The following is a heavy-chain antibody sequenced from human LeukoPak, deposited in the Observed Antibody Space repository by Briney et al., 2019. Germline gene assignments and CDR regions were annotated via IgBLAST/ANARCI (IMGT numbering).Heavy chain of an antibody. V-gene: IGHV3-33*01. J-gene: IGHJ4*02. Sequence: GGSLRLSCAASGFTFSSYGMHWVRQAPGKGLEWVAVIWYDGSNKYYADSVKGRFTISRDDSKNTLYLQMYSLRAEDTAVYYCASPTPYSSGIDYWGQGTLVTVSS. D-gene: IGHD6-19*01. CDR2: IWYDGSNK. CDR1: GFTFSSYG. CDR3: ASPTPYSSGIDY.